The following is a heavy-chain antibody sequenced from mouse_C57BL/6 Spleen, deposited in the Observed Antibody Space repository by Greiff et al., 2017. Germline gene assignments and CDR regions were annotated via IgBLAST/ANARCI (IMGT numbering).Heavy chain of an antibody. CDR3: ARGDYYGSSYPCFAY. CDR1: GYSFTSYY. CDR2: IYPGSGNT. Sequence: VQLVESGPELVKPGASVKISCKASGYSFTSYYIHWVKQRPGQGLEWIGWIYPGSGNTKYNEKFKGKATLTADTSSSTAYMQLSSLTSEDSAVYYCARGDYYGSSYPCFAYWGQGTLVTGSA. D-gene: IGHD1-1*01. V-gene: IGHV1-66*01. J-gene: IGHJ3*01.